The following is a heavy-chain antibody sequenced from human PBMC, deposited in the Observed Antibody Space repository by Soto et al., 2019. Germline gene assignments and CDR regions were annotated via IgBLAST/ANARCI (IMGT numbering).Heavy chain of an antibody. V-gene: IGHV3-9*01. CDR3: AKDPTVYGDFLRSTNWYFDL. Sequence: DVQLVESGGGLVQPGRSLRLSCAASGFTFDDYAMHWVRQAPGKGLEWVSGISWNSGSIGYADSVKGRFTISRDNAKNSLYLQMNSLRAEDTALYYCAKDPTVYGDFLRSTNWYFDLWGRGTLVTVSS. CDR1: GFTFDDYA. CDR2: ISWNSGSI. D-gene: IGHD4-17*01. J-gene: IGHJ2*01.